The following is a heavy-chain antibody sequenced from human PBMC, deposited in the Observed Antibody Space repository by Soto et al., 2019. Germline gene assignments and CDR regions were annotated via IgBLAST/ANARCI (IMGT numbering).Heavy chain of an antibody. CDR3: ARVAMENYHDMWSGSTSSALDV. CDR2: VSHSGRT. Sequence: SETLSLTCKVSGGSMRGYSWSWIRQTPGEGPEWIGYVSHSGRTDYSPSLKNRVTISLDMSKNHFALHVNSVDPADTAVYYCARVAMENYHDMWSGSTSSALDVWGQGTTVTVSS. J-gene: IGHJ6*02. D-gene: IGHD3-3*01. CDR1: GGSMRGYS. V-gene: IGHV4-59*13.